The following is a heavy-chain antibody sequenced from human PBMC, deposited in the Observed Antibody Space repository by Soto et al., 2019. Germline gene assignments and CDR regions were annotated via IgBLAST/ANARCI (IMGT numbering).Heavy chain of an antibody. Sequence: EVQLLESGGGLVQPGGSLRLSCEASGFSFSSPAMSWVRQAPGKGLEWVSSISGNGGSTYYADSVKGRFVVSRDNFKNTLFLQVNSMRDEETAIYYCVKGHKTYDFWGQGALVIVSS. CDR2: ISGNGGST. V-gene: IGHV3-23*01. CDR1: GFSFSSPA. CDR3: VKGHKTYDF. J-gene: IGHJ4*02.